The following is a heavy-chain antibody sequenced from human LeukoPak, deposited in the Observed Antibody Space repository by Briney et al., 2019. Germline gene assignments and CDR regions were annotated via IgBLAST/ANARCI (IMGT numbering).Heavy chain of an antibody. D-gene: IGHD2-21*01. Sequence: GGSLRLSCAASGFPFSNHAMSWVRQPPGKGLEWVAAISNGNTYYADSVRGRFTISKDDSRNMVYLQMNSLRDEDTALYNCVREPGFFPISPLKTNCSAPWAREPWSPSLQ. CDR3: VREPGFFPISPLKTNCSAP. V-gene: IGHV3-23*01. CDR1: GFPFSNHA. J-gene: IGHJ5*02. CDR2: ISNGNT.